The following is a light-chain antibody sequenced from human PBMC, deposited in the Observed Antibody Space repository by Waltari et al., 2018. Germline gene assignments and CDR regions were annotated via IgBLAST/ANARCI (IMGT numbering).Light chain of an antibody. V-gene: IGKV3-20*01. CDR3: QQYDGSAVT. Sequence: IVLTHSPDTLSLSPGERATLSCRASMSVTSSSLAWYQQKPGQAPRLLIYNTSSRATDVSDRFSGSGSGTDFTLTISRLEPEDSAVYHCQQYDGSAVTFGGGTRVEIK. J-gene: IGKJ4*01. CDR1: MSVTSSS. CDR2: NTS.